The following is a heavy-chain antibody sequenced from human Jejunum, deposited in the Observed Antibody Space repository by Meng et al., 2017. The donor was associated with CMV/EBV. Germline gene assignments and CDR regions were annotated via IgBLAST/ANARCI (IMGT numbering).Heavy chain of an antibody. CDR3: ARGRVPAAPPDY. V-gene: IGHV1-8*03. D-gene: IGHD2-2*01. CDR1: GYTFTCYD. CDR2: MNPNSGNT. J-gene: IGHJ4*02. Sequence: SGYTFTCYDINWVRQATGQGLEWMGWMNPNSGNTGYAQKFQGRVTITRNTSISTAYMELSSLRSEDTAVYYCARGRVPAAPPDYWGQGTLVTVSS.